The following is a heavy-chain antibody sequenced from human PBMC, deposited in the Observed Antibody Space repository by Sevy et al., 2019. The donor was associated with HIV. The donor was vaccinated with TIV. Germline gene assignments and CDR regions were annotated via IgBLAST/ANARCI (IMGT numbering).Heavy chain of an antibody. J-gene: IGHJ6*02. CDR2: IYYSGST. Sequence: SETLSLTCTVSGGSISSGGYYWSWIRQHPGKGLEWIGYIYYSGSTYYNPSLKSRVTISVDTSKNQFSLKLSSVTAADTAVYYCARARRLCSGGSCYPSPSMDVWGQGTTVTVSS. V-gene: IGHV4-31*03. CDR1: GGSISSGGYY. CDR3: ARARRLCSGGSCYPSPSMDV. D-gene: IGHD2-15*01.